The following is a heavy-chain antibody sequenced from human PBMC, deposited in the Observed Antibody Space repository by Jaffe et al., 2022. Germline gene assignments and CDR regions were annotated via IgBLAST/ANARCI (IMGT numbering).Heavy chain of an antibody. D-gene: IGHD5-12*01. J-gene: IGHJ4*02. Sequence: EVQLVESGGGLVQPGRSLRLSCAASGFTFDDYAMHWVRQAPGKGLEWVSGISWNSGSIGYADSVKGRFTISRDNAKNSLYLQMNSLRAEDTALYYCAKDISSHIVATIFDYWGQGTLVTVSS. V-gene: IGHV3-9*01. CDR2: ISWNSGSI. CDR1: GFTFDDYA. CDR3: AKDISSHIVATIFDY.